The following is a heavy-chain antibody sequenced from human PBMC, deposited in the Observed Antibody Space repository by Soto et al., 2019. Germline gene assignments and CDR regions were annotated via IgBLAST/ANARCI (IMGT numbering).Heavy chain of an antibody. Sequence: QVQLQESGPGLVKPSQTLSLTCTVSGGSISSGGYYWSWIRQHPGKGLEWIGYIYYSGSTYYNPSLNSGVTISVDTSKNQFSLKLSSVNAADTAVYYCARDYYGSGSYYSGFDPWGQGTLVTVSS. D-gene: IGHD3-10*01. V-gene: IGHV4-31*03. CDR1: GGSISSGGYY. CDR3: ARDYYGSGSYYSGFDP. J-gene: IGHJ5*02. CDR2: IYYSGST.